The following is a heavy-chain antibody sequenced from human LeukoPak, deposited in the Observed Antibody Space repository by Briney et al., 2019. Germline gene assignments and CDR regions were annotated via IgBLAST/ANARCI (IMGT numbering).Heavy chain of an antibody. CDR3: AKDITMIPYYMGV. D-gene: IGHD3-22*01. CDR2: ISTSSSYI. Sequence: GGSLRLSCAASGFTFSNYNMNWVRQAPGKGLEWVASISTSSSYIYYADSVKGRFTISRDNAKKSLYLQMNRLRAEDTAVYYCAKDITMIPYYMGVWGKGTTVTISS. J-gene: IGHJ6*03. CDR1: GFTFSNYN. V-gene: IGHV3-21*01.